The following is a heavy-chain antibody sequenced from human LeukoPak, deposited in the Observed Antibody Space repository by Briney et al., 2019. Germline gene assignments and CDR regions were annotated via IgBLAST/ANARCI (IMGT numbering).Heavy chain of an antibody. CDR1: GYTFTRYY. CDR2: INPSGGST. Sequence: ASVKVSCKASGYTFTRYYMHWVRQAPGQGLEWMGIINPSGGSTSYALKFQGRVTMTRDTSTSTVYMELSSLRSEDTAVYYCARDRVGVLRYFDWDHLYYYYYGMDVWGQGTTVTVSS. CDR3: ARDRVGVLRYFDWDHLYYYYYGMDV. D-gene: IGHD3-9*01. V-gene: IGHV1-46*01. J-gene: IGHJ6*02.